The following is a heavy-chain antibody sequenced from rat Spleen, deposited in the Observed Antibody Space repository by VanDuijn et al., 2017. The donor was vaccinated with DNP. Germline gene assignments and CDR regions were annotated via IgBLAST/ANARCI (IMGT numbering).Heavy chain of an antibody. V-gene: IGHV1-57*01. J-gene: IGHJ3*01. D-gene: IGHD1-6*01. CDR1: GYTFTSYD. Sequence: QVQLQQSGAELAKPGSSVKISCKASGYTFTSYDISWIKQTTGQGLEYIGYINTGSENTYYKEKFKGKATLTVDKSSSTAFMQLSSLTPEDTAVYYCARTGYVYYPFAYWGQGTLVTVSS. CDR2: INTGSENT. CDR3: ARTGYVYYPFAY.